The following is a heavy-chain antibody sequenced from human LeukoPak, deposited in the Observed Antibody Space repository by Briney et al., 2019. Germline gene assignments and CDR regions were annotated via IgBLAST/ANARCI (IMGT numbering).Heavy chain of an antibody. CDR2: ISSSGSTK. CDR3: ARDATSVGGFDH. CDR1: GFTFSDYY. V-gene: IGHV3-11*01. Sequence: GGSLRLSCAASGFTFSDYYMSWIRQAPGKGLGWVSYISSSGSTKYYADSVKGRFTVFRDNAKNSLDLQMNSLRADDTAVYYCARDATSVGGFDHWGQGALVTVSS. J-gene: IGHJ5*02.